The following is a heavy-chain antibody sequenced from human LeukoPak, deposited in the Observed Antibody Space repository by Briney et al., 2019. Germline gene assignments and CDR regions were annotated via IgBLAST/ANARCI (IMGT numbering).Heavy chain of an antibody. Sequence: PSETLSLTCTVSGGSISSGGYYWSWIRQHPGRGLEGIGYIYYSGSTYYNPSLKSRVTISVDTSKNQFSLKLSSVTAADTAVYYCARRRALPAASMYFDYWGQGTLVTVSS. CDR1: GGSISSGGYY. J-gene: IGHJ4*02. CDR3: ARRRALPAASMYFDY. CDR2: IYYSGST. V-gene: IGHV4-31*03. D-gene: IGHD2-2*01.